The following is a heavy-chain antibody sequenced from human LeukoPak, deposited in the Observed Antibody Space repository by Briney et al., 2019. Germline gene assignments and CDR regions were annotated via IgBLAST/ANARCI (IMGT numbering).Heavy chain of an antibody. J-gene: IGHJ4*02. V-gene: IGHV3-11*06. CDR3: ARDLERSSSSVDY. CDR1: GFTFSDYC. D-gene: IGHD6-13*01. Sequence: GGSLRLSCAASGFTFSDYCMSWIRQAPGKGLEWVSYISSSSSYTNYADSVKGRFTISRDNAKNSLYLQMNSLRAEDTAVYYCARDLERSSSSVDYWGQGTLVTVSS. CDR2: ISSSSSYT.